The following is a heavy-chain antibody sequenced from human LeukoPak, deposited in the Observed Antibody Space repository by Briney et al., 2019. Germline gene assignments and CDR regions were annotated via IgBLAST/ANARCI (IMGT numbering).Heavy chain of an antibody. CDR2: IIPIFGTA. Sequence: SVKVSCKASGGTFSSYAISWVRQAPGQGLEWMGGIIPIFGTANYAQKFQGRVTITADESTSTAYMELSSLRSEDTTVYYCARFGSSYYLVHDYWGQGTLVTVSS. V-gene: IGHV1-69*01. CDR1: GGTFSSYA. CDR3: ARFGSSYYLVHDY. J-gene: IGHJ4*02. D-gene: IGHD1-26*01.